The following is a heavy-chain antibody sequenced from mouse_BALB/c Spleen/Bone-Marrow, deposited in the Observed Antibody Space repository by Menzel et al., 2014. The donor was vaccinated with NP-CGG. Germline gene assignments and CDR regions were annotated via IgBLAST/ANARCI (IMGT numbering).Heavy chain of an antibody. J-gene: IGHJ4*01. CDR3: ARIGRARGYAMDY. Sequence: EVQGVESGGGLVQPGGSRKLSCAASGITFRNFGMHRVRRAPEKGLEWVAYISSGSSTIYYADTLKGRFTISRDNPKNTLFLQMTSLRSEDTAMYYCARIGRARGYAMDYWGQGTSVTVSS. D-gene: IGHD3-3*01. CDR1: GITFRNFG. V-gene: IGHV5-17*02. CDR2: ISSGSSTI.